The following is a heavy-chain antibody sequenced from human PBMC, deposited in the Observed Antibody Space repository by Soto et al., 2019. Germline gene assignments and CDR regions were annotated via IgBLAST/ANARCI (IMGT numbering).Heavy chain of an antibody. CDR2: INHSGST. CDR3: ARTYGGNSFDF. Sequence: QVQLQQWGAGLLKPSETLSLTCAVYGRSFSGYYWSWIRQPPGKGLEWVGDINHSGSTSYNPSLKSRVTISVGTSRNQFSLKLSSVTAADTAVYYCARTYGGNSFDFWGQGTLVTVSS. CDR1: GRSFSGYY. D-gene: IGHD2-21*02. J-gene: IGHJ4*02. V-gene: IGHV4-34*01.